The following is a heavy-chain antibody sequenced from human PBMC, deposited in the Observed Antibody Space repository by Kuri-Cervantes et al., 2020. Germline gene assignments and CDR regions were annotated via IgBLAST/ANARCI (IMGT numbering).Heavy chain of an antibody. J-gene: IGHJ6*04. CDR1: GGSFSGYY. CDR2: INHSGST. V-gene: IGHV4-34*01. Sequence: SETLSLTCAVYGGSFSGYYWSWIRQPPGKGLEWIGEINHSGSTNYNPSLKSRVTISVDTSKNQSSLKLSSVTAADTAVYYCARAGVNTPAAKGPFDPWGKGTTVTVSS. D-gene: IGHD2-15*01. CDR3: ARAGVNTPAAKGPFDP.